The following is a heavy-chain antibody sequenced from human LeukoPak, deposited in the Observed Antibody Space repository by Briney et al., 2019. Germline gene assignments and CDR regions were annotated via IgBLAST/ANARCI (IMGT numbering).Heavy chain of an antibody. V-gene: IGHV3-21*01. Sequence: GGSLRLSCAASGFTFSSYSMNWVRQAPGKGLEWVSSISNSSSYIYYADSVKGRFTISRDNAKNSLYLEMNSLRAEDTAVYYCARVGYDSSGYLDYWGQGTLVTVSS. CDR2: ISNSSSYI. J-gene: IGHJ4*02. D-gene: IGHD3-22*01. CDR1: GFTFSSYS. CDR3: ARVGYDSSGYLDY.